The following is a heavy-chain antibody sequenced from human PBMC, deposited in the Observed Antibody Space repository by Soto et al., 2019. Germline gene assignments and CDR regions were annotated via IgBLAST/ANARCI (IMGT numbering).Heavy chain of an antibody. CDR3: ARDPPNGNTLDWSDS. Sequence: PGGSLRLSCAASGFTFSSYGMHWVRQAPGKGLEWVAVIWYDGSNKYYADSVKGRFTISRDNSKNTLYLQMNSLRAEDTAVYYCARDPPNGNTLDWSDSWGQGTLVTVSS. CDR1: GFTFSSYG. D-gene: IGHD1-1*01. J-gene: IGHJ5*01. CDR2: IWYDGSNK. V-gene: IGHV3-33*01.